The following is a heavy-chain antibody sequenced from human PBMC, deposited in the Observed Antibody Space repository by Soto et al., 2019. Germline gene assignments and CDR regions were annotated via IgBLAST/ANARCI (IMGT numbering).Heavy chain of an antibody. CDR2: IYHGGST. CDR3: ARVGPWVPYYYGSSPYTFESWFDP. CDR1: GYSISSGYY. Sequence: SETLSLTCAVSGYSISSGYYWGWLRQPPGKGLEGIGSIYHGGSTYYNTSLKSRVTLSIDMTNDHVSQILNSVTAADTAVYYCARVGPWVPYYYGSSPYTFESWFDPWGQGTLVTVSS. J-gene: IGHJ5*02. V-gene: IGHV4-38-2*01. D-gene: IGHD3-22*01.